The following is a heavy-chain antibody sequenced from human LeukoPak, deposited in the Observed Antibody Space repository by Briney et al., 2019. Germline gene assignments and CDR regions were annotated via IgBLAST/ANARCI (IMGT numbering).Heavy chain of an antibody. D-gene: IGHD4-23*01. J-gene: IGHJ4*02. CDR3: ARGGKATVVTM. Sequence: PSQTLSLTCTVSGGSISSGGYYWSWIRQPAGKGLEWIGRIYSSGSTNYNPSLKSRVSMSVDTSKNQFSLKLTSVTAADTAVYYCARGGKATVVTMWGQGILVTVSS. CDR2: IYSSGST. CDR1: GGSISSGGYY. V-gene: IGHV4-61*02.